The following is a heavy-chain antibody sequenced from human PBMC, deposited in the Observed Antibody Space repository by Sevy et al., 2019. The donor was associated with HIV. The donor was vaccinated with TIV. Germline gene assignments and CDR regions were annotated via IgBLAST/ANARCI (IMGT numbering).Heavy chain of an antibody. Sequence: ASVKVSCKASGYTFTGYYMHWVRQAPGQGLEWMGRINPNSGGTNYSQKFQGRVTMTRDTSISTAYMELSRLRSDDTAVYYCAREGITMVQGVNMSVDYWGQGTLVTVSS. CDR2: INPNSGGT. V-gene: IGHV1-2*06. CDR1: GYTFTGYY. D-gene: IGHD3-10*01. J-gene: IGHJ4*02. CDR3: AREGITMVQGVNMSVDY.